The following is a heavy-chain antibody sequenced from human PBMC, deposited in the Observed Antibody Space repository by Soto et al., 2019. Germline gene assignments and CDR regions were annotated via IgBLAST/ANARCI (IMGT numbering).Heavy chain of an antibody. J-gene: IGHJ5*02. CDR3: ARDRSTYGGGGTGEVKENWFDP. Sequence: ETLSLTCGVSGASISRYYWSWIRQPPGKGLEWIGYAYYSGDTGYNPSLKSRVTMAIDTSKNQVSLKLTSVTAADTAVYYCARDRSTYGGGGTGEVKENWFDPWGQGTLVTVSS. CDR1: GASISRYY. D-gene: IGHD2-8*01. V-gene: IGHV4-59*01. CDR2: AYYSGDT.